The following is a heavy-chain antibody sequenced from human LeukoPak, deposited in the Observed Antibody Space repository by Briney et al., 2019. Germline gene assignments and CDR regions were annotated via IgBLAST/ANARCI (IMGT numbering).Heavy chain of an antibody. J-gene: IGHJ4*02. V-gene: IGHV1-18*01. CDR1: GYTFTSYG. CDR3: ARASFPLGWGSYRPIDY. Sequence: ASVTVSCTASGYTFTSYGISWVRQAPGQGLEWMGWISAYNGNTNYAQKLQGRVTMTTDTSTSTAYMELRSLRSDDTAVYYCARASFPLGWGSYRPIDYWGQGTLVTVSS. D-gene: IGHD3-16*02. CDR2: ISAYNGNT.